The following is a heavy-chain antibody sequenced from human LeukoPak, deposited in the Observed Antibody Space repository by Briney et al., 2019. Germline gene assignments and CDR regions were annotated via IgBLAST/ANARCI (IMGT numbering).Heavy chain of an antibody. CDR2: ISAYNGNT. D-gene: IGHD4-17*01. Sequence: ASVKVSCKASGYTFTSYGISWVRQAPGQGLEWMGWISAYNGNTNYAQKLQGRVTMTSDTSTSTAYMELRSLRSDDTAVYYCARGSPYGDGANYFDYWGQGTLVTVSS. J-gene: IGHJ4*02. V-gene: IGHV1-18*01. CDR3: ARGSPYGDGANYFDY. CDR1: GYTFTSYG.